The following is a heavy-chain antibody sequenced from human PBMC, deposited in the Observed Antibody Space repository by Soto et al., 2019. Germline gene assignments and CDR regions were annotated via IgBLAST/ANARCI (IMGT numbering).Heavy chain of an antibody. CDR1: GFTFSSYA. CDR2: ISYDGSKK. D-gene: IGHD6-13*01. CDR3: AREPGRQLAQEIDY. J-gene: IGHJ4*02. V-gene: IGHV3-30-3*01. Sequence: QVQLVESGGGVVQPGRSLRLSCAASGFTFSSYAMHWVRQAPGKGLEWVAVISYDGSKKYYADSVKGRFTISRDNSKNTLYLQMNSLRAEDTAVYYCAREPGRQLAQEIDYWGQGTLVTVSS.